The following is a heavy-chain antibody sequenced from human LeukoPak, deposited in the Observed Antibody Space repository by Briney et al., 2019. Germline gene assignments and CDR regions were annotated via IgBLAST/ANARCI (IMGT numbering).Heavy chain of an antibody. CDR1: GGSISSYY. J-gene: IGHJ3*02. D-gene: IGHD3-9*01. CDR3: ARARYVNSFYAFDI. V-gene: IGHV4-59*01. CDR2: LSKSGNT. Sequence: PSETLSLTCTVSGGSISSYYWSWIRLPPGKGLEWIVFLSKSGNTNYSPSLKSRVTIFGDTSKNQFFLKLSSVTAADTAVYYGARARYVNSFYAFDIWGQGTLVTVSS.